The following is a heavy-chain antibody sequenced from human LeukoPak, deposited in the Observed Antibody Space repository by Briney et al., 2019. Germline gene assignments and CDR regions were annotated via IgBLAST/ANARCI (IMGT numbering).Heavy chain of an antibody. D-gene: IGHD6-13*01. CDR2: ISYDGSNK. V-gene: IGHV3-30*04. CDR3: ARDLLAAAGTFWFDP. Sequence: PGGSLRLSCAASGFTFSSYAMHWVRQAPGKGLEWVAVISYDGSNKYYADSVKGRFTISRDNSENTLYLQMNSLRAEDTAVYYCARDLLAAAGTFWFDPWGQGTLVTVSS. J-gene: IGHJ5*02. CDR1: GFTFSSYA.